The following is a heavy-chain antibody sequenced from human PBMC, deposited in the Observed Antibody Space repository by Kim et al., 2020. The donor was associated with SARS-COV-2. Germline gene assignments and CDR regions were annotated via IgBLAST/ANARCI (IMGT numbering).Heavy chain of an antibody. D-gene: IGHD2-15*01. V-gene: IGHV3-73*01. Sequence: GGSLRLSCAASGFTFIGSVMHWVRQASGKGLEWVGRIRSKANSYATAYAASVKGRFTSSRDDSKNTAYLQMYSLKTEDTAVYYCTSTPNSLDCSCGSCYSAHGEFWGQGSLVNVYS. CDR3: TSTPNSLDCSCGSCYSAHGEF. CDR2: IRSKANSYAT. CDR1: GFTFIGSV. J-gene: IGHJ4*02.